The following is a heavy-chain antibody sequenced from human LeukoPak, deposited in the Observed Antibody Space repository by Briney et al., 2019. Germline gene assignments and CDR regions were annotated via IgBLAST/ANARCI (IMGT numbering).Heavy chain of an antibody. CDR3: AAPGWRDLFDY. V-gene: IGHV4-39*01. D-gene: IGHD6-19*01. CDR1: GGSISSSSYY. CDR2: IYYSGNT. J-gene: IGHJ4*02. Sequence: SETLSLTCTVSGGSISSSSYYWGWIRQPPGKGLEWIGSIYYSGNTYYNPSLKSRVTISVDTSKNQFSLKLSSVTAADTAVYYCAAPGWRDLFDYWGQGTLVTVSS.